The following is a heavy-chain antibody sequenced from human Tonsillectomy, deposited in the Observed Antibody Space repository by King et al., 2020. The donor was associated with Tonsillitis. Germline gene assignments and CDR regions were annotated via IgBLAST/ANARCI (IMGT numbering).Heavy chain of an antibody. V-gene: IGHV2-26*01. CDR1: GFSLSNARMG. Sequence: VTLQESGPVLVKPTETLTLTCTVSGFSLSNARMGVSWIRQPPGKALEWLAHIFSNDEKSYSTSLKSRLTISKDTSKSQVVLTMTNMDPVDTATYYCERILHYYDSSGYYEDLNAFDIWGQGTMVTVSS. J-gene: IGHJ3*02. CDR2: IFSNDEK. CDR3: ERILHYYDSSGYYEDLNAFDI. D-gene: IGHD3-22*01.